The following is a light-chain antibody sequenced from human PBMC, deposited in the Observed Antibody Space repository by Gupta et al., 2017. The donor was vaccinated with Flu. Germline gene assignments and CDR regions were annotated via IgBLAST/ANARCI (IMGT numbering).Light chain of an antibody. CDR1: ELGDKY. CDR2: QDS. V-gene: IGLV3-1*01. CDR3: QAWGSNIVV. J-gene: IGLJ2*01. Sequence: SYELTQPFAVSVSAGQTASITCSGDELGDKYVCWYQRKPGQSPVLVLYQDSQRPSGIPERFSGSNSGNTATLTISGTQAMDEADYYCQAWGSNIVVFGGGTRLTVL.